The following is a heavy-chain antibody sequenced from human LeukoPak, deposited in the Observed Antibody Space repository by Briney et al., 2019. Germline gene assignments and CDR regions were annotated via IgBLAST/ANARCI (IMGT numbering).Heavy chain of an antibody. Sequence: GGSLRLSCAASGFDFSSNWMHWVRHAPGQGLVWVSRIKGDGISTNYADSVKGRFTISRDIAKNTLCLQMNSPRAEDTGVYYCAKDHYWSIDYWGRGTLVTVSS. J-gene: IGHJ4*02. CDR2: IKGDGIST. CDR1: GFDFSSNW. CDR3: AKDHYWSIDY. D-gene: IGHD3-3*01. V-gene: IGHV3-74*01.